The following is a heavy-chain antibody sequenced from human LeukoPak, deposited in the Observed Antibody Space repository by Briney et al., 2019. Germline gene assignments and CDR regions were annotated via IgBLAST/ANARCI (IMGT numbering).Heavy chain of an antibody. D-gene: IGHD3-22*01. J-gene: IGHJ4*02. V-gene: IGHV1-2*02. CDR3: ARDMGIDYYDSSGWDPYCFDY. CDR2: INPNSGGT. Sequence: EASVKVSCKASGYTFTGYYMHWVRQAPGQGLEWMGWINPNSGGTNYAQKFQGRVTMTRDTSISTAYMELSRLRSDDTAVYYCARDMGIDYYDSSGWDPYCFDYWGQGTLVTVSS. CDR1: GYTFTGYY.